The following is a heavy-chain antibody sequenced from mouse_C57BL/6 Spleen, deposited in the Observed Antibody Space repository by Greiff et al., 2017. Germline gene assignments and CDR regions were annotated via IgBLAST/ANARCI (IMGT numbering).Heavy chain of an antibody. V-gene: IGHV1-4*01. J-gene: IGHJ3*01. CDR3: AREGPFYYDYDWAWFAY. Sequence: VKLQESGAELARPGASVKMSCKASGYTFTSYTMHWVKQRPGQGLEWIGYINPSSGYTKYNQKFKDKATLTADKSSSTAYMQLSSLTSEDSAVYYCAREGPFYYDYDWAWFAYWGQGTLLTVSA. D-gene: IGHD2-4*01. CDR1: GYTFTSYT. CDR2: INPSSGYT.